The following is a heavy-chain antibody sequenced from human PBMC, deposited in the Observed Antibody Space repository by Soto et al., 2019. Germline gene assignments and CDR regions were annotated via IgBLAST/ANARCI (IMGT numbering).Heavy chain of an antibody. CDR2: ISGSGLNT. CDR3: AKAFPPYYGSESSYYFTF. D-gene: IGHD3-10*01. CDR1: GFTLSSYA. V-gene: IGHV3-23*01. J-gene: IGHJ4*02. Sequence: EAQLLESGGGLVQPGGYLILSCAASGFTLSSYAMSWFRQAPGKGAESVSVISGSGLNTYYAETVKGRFINSRDNSKNTLYLQLNILRAEDTAIYYCAKAFPPYYGSESSYYFTFWGQGTLVTVSS.